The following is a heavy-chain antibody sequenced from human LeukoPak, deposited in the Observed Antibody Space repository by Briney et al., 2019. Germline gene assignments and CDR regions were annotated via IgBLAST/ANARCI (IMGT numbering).Heavy chain of an antibody. J-gene: IGHJ3*02. Sequence: GGSLRLSRTTSRFTSRDYAVSWVSQAPGQGLTWIGFIRNKANGGTTEYAASVKGRFTISRDDSKTIAHLQMSSLKTEDTAVYYCSRFYSSGWASGAFDIWGQGTMVTVSS. V-gene: IGHV3-49*04. CDR3: SRFYSSGWASGAFDI. CDR1: RFTSRDYA. CDR2: IRNKANGGTT. D-gene: IGHD3-22*01.